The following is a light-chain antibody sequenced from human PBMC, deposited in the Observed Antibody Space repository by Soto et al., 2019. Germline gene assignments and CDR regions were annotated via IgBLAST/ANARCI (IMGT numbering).Light chain of an antibody. CDR2: GAS. CDR3: EQYDKSIT. CDR1: QSVSSSY. V-gene: IGKV3-20*01. J-gene: IGKJ4*01. Sequence: EIVLTQSPGTLSLSPGERATLSCRASQSVSSSYLAWYQQKPGQAPRLLIYGASSRATGIPDRFSGSVSGTDFTLTINRLEPEDFAVYYCEQYDKSITFGGGTKVEIK.